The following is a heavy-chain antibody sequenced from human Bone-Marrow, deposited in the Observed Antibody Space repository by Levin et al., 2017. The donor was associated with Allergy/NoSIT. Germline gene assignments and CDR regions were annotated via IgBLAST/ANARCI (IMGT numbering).Heavy chain of an antibody. J-gene: IGHJ5*02. CDR3: AKEEHDCSGGSCRLTARLNWFDP. Sequence: PGGSLRLSCAASGFTFSSYAMSWVRQAPGKGLEWVSAISGSGGSTYYADSVKGRFTISRDNSKNTLYLQMNSLRAEDTAVYYCAKEEHDCSGGSCRLTARLNWFDPWGQGTLVTVSS. CDR2: ISGSGGST. D-gene: IGHD2-15*01. V-gene: IGHV3-23*01. CDR1: GFTFSSYA.